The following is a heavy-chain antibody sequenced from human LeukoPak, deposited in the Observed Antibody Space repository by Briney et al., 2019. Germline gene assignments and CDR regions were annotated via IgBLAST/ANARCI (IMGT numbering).Heavy chain of an antibody. J-gene: IGHJ4*02. CDR3: ARRRITIFGVVLYYFDY. V-gene: IGHV4-34*01. Sequence: PSETLSLTCAVYGGSFSGYYWSWTRQPPGKGLEWIGEINHSGSTNYNPSLKSRVTISVDTSKNQFSLKLSSVTAADTAVYYCARRRITIFGVVLYYFDYWGQGTLVTVSS. CDR1: GGSFSGYY. CDR2: INHSGST. D-gene: IGHD3-3*01.